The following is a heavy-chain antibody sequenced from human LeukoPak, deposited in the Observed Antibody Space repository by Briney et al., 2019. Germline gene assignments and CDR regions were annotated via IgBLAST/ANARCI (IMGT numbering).Heavy chain of an antibody. CDR1: GFTFSSYA. Sequence: GGSLRLSCAASGFTFSSYAMSWVRQAPGKGLEWVSSISGSSTYIYYTDSVKGRFTISRDNAKKSLFLQMNSLRVEDTAVYYCARRGYYDNSGYDYWGQGTLVIVSS. D-gene: IGHD3-22*01. CDR2: ISGSSTYI. V-gene: IGHV3-21*01. J-gene: IGHJ4*02. CDR3: ARRGYYDNSGYDY.